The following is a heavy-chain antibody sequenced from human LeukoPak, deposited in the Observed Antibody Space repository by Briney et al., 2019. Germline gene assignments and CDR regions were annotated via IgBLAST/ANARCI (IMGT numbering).Heavy chain of an antibody. CDR2: LYYSGSP. D-gene: IGHD3-22*01. V-gene: IGHV4-59*08. Sequence: SETLSLTCTVSGGSISSYHWSWIRQPPGKGLECIGYLYYSGSPNYNPSLKSRVTISVDTSMNQFSLKLSSVTAADTAVYYCARLSAGYYDSSGLGMDVWGRGTTVTVSS. CDR1: GGSISSYH. J-gene: IGHJ6*02. CDR3: ARLSAGYYDSSGLGMDV.